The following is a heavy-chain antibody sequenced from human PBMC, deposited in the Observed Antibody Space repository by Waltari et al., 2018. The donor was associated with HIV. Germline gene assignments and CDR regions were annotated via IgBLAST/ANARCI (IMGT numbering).Heavy chain of an antibody. CDR2: IDGSGTKS. J-gene: IGHJ4*02. Sequence: EVQLLESGGGLGQPGGSRRLSCASSCFASVSSTITWVRQSPERGLEWVAAIDGSGTKSFYADSVKGRFTLSRDNSKNTVFLQMNSLRAADTAIYYCAKAFYEDTAYYYDFWGRGTRVTVSS. V-gene: IGHV3-23*01. CDR1: CFASVSST. D-gene: IGHD3-22*01. CDR3: AKAFYEDTAYYYDF.